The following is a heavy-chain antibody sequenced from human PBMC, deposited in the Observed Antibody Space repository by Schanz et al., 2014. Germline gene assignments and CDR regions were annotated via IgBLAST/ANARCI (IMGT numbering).Heavy chain of an antibody. CDR3: ARDGVDAAAGGNY. V-gene: IGHV1-3*01. CDR2: INGYNGHT. D-gene: IGHD6-13*01. J-gene: IGHJ4*02. CDR1: GYTFTSYS. Sequence: QVQLVQSGAEVKKPGASVKVSCKASGYTFTSYSIHWVRQAPGQGLEWMGWINGYNGHTLYAQKFQGRVTMTTDTSTSTAYMELSSLRSEDTAVYYCARDGVDAAAGGNYWGQGTLVTVSS.